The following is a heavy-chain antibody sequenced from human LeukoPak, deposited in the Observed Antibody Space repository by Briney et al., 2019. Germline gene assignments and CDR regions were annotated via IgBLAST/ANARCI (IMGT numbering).Heavy chain of an antibody. Sequence: APVKVSCKASGYTFTGYYMHWVRQAPGQGLEWMGWINPNSGGTNYAQKFQGRVTMTRDTSISTAYMELRSLRSDDTAVYYCARAGSGSYYYYMDVWGKGTTVTVSS. CDR3: ARAGSGSYYYYMDV. CDR1: GYTFTGYY. V-gene: IGHV1-2*02. J-gene: IGHJ6*03. D-gene: IGHD1-26*01. CDR2: INPNSGGT.